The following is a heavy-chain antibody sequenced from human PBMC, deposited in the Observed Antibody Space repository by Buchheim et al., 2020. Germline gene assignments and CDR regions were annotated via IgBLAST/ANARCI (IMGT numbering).Heavy chain of an antibody. V-gene: IGHV3-30*18. CDR2: ISYDGSNK. CDR3: AKDWGWRYSYPSHWEDY. D-gene: IGHD5-18*01. Sequence: QVQLVESGGGVVQPGRSLRLSCAASGFTFSSYGMHWVRQAPGKGLEWVAVISYDGSNKYYADSVKGRFTISRDNSKNTLYLQMNSLRAEDTAVYYCAKDWGWRYSYPSHWEDYWGQGTL. CDR1: GFTFSSYG. J-gene: IGHJ4*02.